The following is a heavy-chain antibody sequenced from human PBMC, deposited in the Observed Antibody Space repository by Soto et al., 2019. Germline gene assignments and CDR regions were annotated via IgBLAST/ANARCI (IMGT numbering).Heavy chain of an antibody. V-gene: IGHV3-73*01. J-gene: IGHJ3*02. Sequence: EVQLVESGGSLVQPGGSLKLSCAASGFTFSVSAMHWVRQASGKGLEWVGRIRGKGNNYATAYAASVKGRFTISRDDSKNMAYLEMNSLETEDTAVYYCARQDPVTAVENDAFDTWGQGTMVTVSS. CDR3: ARQDPVTAVENDAFDT. D-gene: IGHD2-21*02. CDR2: IRGKGNNYAT. CDR1: GFTFSVSA.